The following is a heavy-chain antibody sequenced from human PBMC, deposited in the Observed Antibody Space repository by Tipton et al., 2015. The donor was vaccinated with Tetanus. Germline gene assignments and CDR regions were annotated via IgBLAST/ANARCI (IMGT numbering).Heavy chain of an antibody. Sequence: LRLSCTVSGGSISSSSYYWGWIRQPPGKGLEWIGSIYYSGGTYYNPSPKSRVTISVDTSKNQFSLKLSSVTAADTAVYYCARPIRSTVVTPFDYWGQGTLVTVSS. CDR2: IYYSGGT. V-gene: IGHV4-39*01. J-gene: IGHJ4*02. CDR1: GGSISSSSYY. D-gene: IGHD4-23*01. CDR3: ARPIRSTVVTPFDY.